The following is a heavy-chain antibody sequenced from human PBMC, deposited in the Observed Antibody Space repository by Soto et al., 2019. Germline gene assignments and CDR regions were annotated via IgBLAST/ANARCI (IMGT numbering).Heavy chain of an antibody. Sequence: QVQLVESGGGVVQPGRSLRLSCVASPLTFSYDGMHWVRQAPGKGLEWVAVIWHDGSSVYYADSVNGRFTISRDNSKNTLYLQMNSLRDEDTAVYFCARATRLAVADEGAFDSWGQGTLVTVSS. CDR2: IWHDGSSV. V-gene: IGHV3-33*01. CDR3: ARATRLAVADEGAFDS. CDR1: PLTFSYDG. J-gene: IGHJ4*02. D-gene: IGHD6-19*01.